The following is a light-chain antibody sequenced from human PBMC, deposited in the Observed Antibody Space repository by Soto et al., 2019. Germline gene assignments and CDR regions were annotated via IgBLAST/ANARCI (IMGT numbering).Light chain of an antibody. CDR2: GAS. CDR3: QQNNNLPPYT. J-gene: IGKJ2*01. V-gene: IGKV3-15*01. Sequence: EIVMTQSPATLSVSPGERATLSCRASQSVSSNLAWYQQKPGQAPRLLIYGASTRATGIPARFSSSGSGTEFTLTNSSLQSEDFAVYYCQQNNNLPPYTCGQGTKLEIK. CDR1: QSVSSN.